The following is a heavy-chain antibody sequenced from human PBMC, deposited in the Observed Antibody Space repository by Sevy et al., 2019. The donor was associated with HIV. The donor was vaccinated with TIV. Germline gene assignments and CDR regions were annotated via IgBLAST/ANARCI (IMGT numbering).Heavy chain of an antibody. CDR3: ASKVAAVGTYYFDS. CDR2: ITSSSSYT. J-gene: IGHJ4*02. V-gene: IGHV3-11*06. D-gene: IGHD6-13*01. CDR1: GFTFSDYY. Sequence: AGSLRLSCAASGFTFSDYYMTWIRQAPGKGLEWVSYITSSSSYTNYADSVKGRFTISRDNAKNSLYLQMNSLRAEDTAVYYCASKVAAVGTYYFDSWGQGTLVTVSS.